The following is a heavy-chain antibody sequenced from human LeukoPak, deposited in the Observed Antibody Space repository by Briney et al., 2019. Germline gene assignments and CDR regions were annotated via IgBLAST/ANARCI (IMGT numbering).Heavy chain of an antibody. V-gene: IGHV3-64*01. CDR1: GFTFSGYW. Sequence: GGSLRLSCAASGFTFSGYWMHWVRQVPGKGLEYVSAISSNGGSTYYANSVKGRFTISRDNSKNTLYLQMGSLRAEDMARYYCARDGGDIVVVTASYYYMDVWGKGTTVTVSS. CDR3: ARDGGDIVVVTASYYYMDV. CDR2: ISSNGGST. J-gene: IGHJ6*03. D-gene: IGHD2-21*02.